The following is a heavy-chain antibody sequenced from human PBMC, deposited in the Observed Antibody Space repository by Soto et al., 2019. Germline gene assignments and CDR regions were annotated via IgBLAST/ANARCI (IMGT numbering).Heavy chain of an antibody. CDR1: GFTFSSYG. J-gene: IGHJ4*02. V-gene: IGHV3-30*03. Sequence: ESGGGVVQPGRSLRLSCAASGFTFSSYGMHWVRQAPGKGLEWVAVISYDGSNKYYADSVKGRFTISRDNSKNTLYLQMNSLRAEDTAVYYCASLTYYFDYWGQETLVTVSS. CDR2: ISYDGSNK. CDR3: ASLTYYFDY.